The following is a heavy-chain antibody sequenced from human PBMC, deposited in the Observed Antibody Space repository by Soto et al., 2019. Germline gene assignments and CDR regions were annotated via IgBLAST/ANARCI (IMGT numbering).Heavy chain of an antibody. CDR2: IWYDGSNK. CDR1: GFTFSSYG. CDR3: ARPVSYYYYGMDV. V-gene: IGHV3-33*01. J-gene: IGHJ6*02. Sequence: GGSLRLSCAASGFTFSSYGMHWVRQAPGKGLEWVAVIWYDGSNKYYADSVKGRFTISRDNSKNTLYLQMNSLRAEDTAVYYCARPVSYYYYGMDVWGQGTTVTVSS.